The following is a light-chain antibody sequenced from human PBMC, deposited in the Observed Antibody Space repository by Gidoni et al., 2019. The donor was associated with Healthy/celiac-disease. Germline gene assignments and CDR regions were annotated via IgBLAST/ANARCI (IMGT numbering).Light chain of an antibody. CDR3: QQLNSYPPFT. Sequence: DPVSITCRASQGMSSYLAWYQQKPGKAPKLLIYAASTLQSGVPSRFSGSGSGTEFTLTISSLQPEDFATYYCQQLNSYPPFTFGPGTKVDIK. J-gene: IGKJ3*01. CDR2: AAS. V-gene: IGKV1-9*01. CDR1: QGMSSY.